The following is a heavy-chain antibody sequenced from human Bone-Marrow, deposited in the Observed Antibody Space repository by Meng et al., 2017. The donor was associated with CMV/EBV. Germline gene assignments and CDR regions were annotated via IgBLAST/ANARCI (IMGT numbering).Heavy chain of an antibody. Sequence: ASVKVSCKASGYTFTRSFIHWVRQAPGQGLGWMGIINPSGGSTTYAQKFQGRVSMTRDTSTSTVYMDLSSLTFEDTAVYYCARPGGGPYFGLEVWGQGTTVTVSS. CDR2: INPSGGST. J-gene: IGHJ6*01. CDR3: ARPGGGPYFGLEV. V-gene: IGHV1-46*01. D-gene: IGHD2-8*02. CDR1: GYTFTRSF.